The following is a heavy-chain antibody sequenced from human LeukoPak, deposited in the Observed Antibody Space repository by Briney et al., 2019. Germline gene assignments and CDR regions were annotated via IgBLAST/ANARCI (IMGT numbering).Heavy chain of an antibody. CDR1: GGSISSSSYY. CDR2: IYYSGST. J-gene: IGHJ4*02. V-gene: IGHV4-39*01. Sequence: SETLSLTCTVSGGSISSSSYYWGWIRQPPRKGLEWIGSIYYSGSTYYNPSLKSRVTISVDTSKNQFSLKLTSVTAADTAVYYCARRLAGTEDYWGQGTPVTVSS. CDR3: ARRLAGTEDY. D-gene: IGHD6-13*01.